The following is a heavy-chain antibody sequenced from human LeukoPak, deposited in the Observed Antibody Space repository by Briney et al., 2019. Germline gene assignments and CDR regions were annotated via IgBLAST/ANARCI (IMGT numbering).Heavy chain of an antibody. CDR1: GGSISSYY. D-gene: IGHD1-1*01. Sequence: PSETLSLTCTVSGGSISSYYWSWIRQPPGKGLEWIGYIYYSGSTNYNPSLKSRVTISVDTSKNQFSLKLSSVTAADTAVYYCARVQSSWNDPDWYFDLWGRGTLVTVSS. J-gene: IGHJ2*01. CDR2: IYYSGST. V-gene: IGHV4-59*01. CDR3: ARVQSSWNDPDWYFDL.